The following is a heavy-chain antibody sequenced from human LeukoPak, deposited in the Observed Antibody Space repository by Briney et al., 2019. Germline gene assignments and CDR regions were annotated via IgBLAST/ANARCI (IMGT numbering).Heavy chain of an antibody. Sequence: GGSLRLSCAASGFTFDDYAMHWVRQAPGKGLEWVSGISWNSGSIGYADSAKGRFTISRDNAKNSLYLQMNSLRAEDTALYYCAKKGYDSSGYYSIIGAFDIWGQGTMVTVSS. CDR1: GFTFDDYA. CDR2: ISWNSGSI. V-gene: IGHV3-9*01. J-gene: IGHJ3*02. CDR3: AKKGYDSSGYYSIIGAFDI. D-gene: IGHD3-22*01.